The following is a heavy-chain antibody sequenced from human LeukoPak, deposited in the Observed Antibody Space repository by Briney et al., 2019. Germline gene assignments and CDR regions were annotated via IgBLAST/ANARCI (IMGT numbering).Heavy chain of an antibody. V-gene: IGHV4-61*01. CDR1: XXXXXXXXYY. D-gene: IGHD4-17*01. Sequence: LSXTCTVXXXXXXXXXYYXXXXRQPXXXXXEWIGYIYYSGSTNYNPSLKSRVTISVDTSKNQFSLKLSSVTAADTAVYYCARESTVTGFDYWGQGTLVTVSS. CDR3: ARESTVTGFDY. J-gene: IGHJ4*02. CDR2: IYYSGST.